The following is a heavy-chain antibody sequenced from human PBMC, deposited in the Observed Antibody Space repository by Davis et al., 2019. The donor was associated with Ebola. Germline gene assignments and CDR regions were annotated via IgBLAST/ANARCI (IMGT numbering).Heavy chain of an antibody. CDR1: GFTFSSYD. V-gene: IGHV3-13*01. CDR3: ARDGYHYDFWSGYFDY. Sequence: GGSLRLSCAASGFTFSSYDMHWVRQATGKGLEWVSAIGTAGDTYYPGSVKGRFTISRENAKNSLYLQMNSLRAEDTAVYYCARDGYHYDFWSGYFDYWGQGTLVTVSS. J-gene: IGHJ4*02. CDR2: IGTAGDT. D-gene: IGHD3-3*01.